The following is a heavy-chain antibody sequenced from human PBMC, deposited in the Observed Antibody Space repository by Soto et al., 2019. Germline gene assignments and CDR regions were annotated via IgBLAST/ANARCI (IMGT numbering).Heavy chain of an antibody. Sequence: SETLSLTCAVYGGSFSGYYWSWIRQPPGKGLEGIGEINHSGSTNYNPSLKSRVTISVDTSKNQFSLKLSSVTAADTAVYYCARGRRRRAFDIWGQGTMVTVSS. J-gene: IGHJ3*02. CDR1: GGSFSGYY. CDR2: INHSGST. CDR3: ARGRRRRAFDI. V-gene: IGHV4-34*01.